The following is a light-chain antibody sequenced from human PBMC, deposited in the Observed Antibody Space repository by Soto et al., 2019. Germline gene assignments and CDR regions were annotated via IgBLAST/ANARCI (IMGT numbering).Light chain of an antibody. CDR2: GAS. Sequence: EIVLTQSPCTLSLSPGERATLSCRASQSVSSSYLAWYQQKPGQAPRLLIYGASSRASGFPDRFSGSGSGTDFTLTISRLEPEDFAMYYCQQYASSPKTFGQGTKLEIK. CDR3: QQYASSPKT. V-gene: IGKV3-20*01. CDR1: QSVSSSY. J-gene: IGKJ2*01.